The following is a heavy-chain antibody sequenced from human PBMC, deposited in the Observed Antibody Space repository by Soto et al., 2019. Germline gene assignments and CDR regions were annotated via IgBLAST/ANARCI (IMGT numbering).Heavy chain of an antibody. CDR2: IYHSGST. J-gene: IGHJ6*02. D-gene: IGHD2-2*01. CDR3: ATAADPYYYYGMDV. CDR1: GGSISSSNW. Sequence: LSLTCAVSGGSISSSNWWSWVRQPPGKGLEWIGEIYHSGSTNYNPSLKSRVTISVDKSKNQFSLKLSSVTAADTAVYYCATAADPYYYYGMDVWGQGTTVTVSS. V-gene: IGHV4-4*02.